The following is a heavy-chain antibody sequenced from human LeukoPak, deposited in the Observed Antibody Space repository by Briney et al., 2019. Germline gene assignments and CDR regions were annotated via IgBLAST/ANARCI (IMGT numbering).Heavy chain of an antibody. Sequence: PGGSLRLSCAASGFTFSSYAMSWVRQAPGKGLEWVSAISGSGGSTYYADSVKGRFTISRDNAKNTLYLQMNSLRVEDTALYYCAKDGHYGSGSYYNYWGQGTLVTVSS. J-gene: IGHJ4*02. CDR2: ISGSGGST. CDR1: GFTFSSYA. V-gene: IGHV3-23*01. CDR3: AKDGHYGSGSYYNY. D-gene: IGHD3-10*01.